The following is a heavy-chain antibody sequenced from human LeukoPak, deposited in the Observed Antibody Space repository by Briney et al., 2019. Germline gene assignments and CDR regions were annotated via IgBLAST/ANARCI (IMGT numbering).Heavy chain of an antibody. CDR3: ARNRRNAITMVRGVRGYYYMDV. J-gene: IGHJ6*03. Sequence: GGSLRLSCAASRFTFSSYSMNWVRQAPGKGLEWVSSISSSSSYIYYADSVKGRFTISRDNAKNSLYLQMNSLRAEDTAVYYCARNRRNAITMVRGVRGYYYMDVWGKGTTVTISS. CDR1: RFTFSSYS. D-gene: IGHD3-10*01. CDR2: ISSSSSYI. V-gene: IGHV3-21*01.